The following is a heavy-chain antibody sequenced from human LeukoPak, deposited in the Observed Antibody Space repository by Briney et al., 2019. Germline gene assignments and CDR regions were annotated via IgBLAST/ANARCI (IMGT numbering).Heavy chain of an antibody. D-gene: IGHD6-19*01. CDR2: IYYSGST. Sequence: PSETLSLTCTVSGGSISSYYWSWIRQPPGKGLEWIGYIYYSGSTNYNPSLKGRVTISVDTSKNQFSLKLSSVTAADTAVYYCARRQALNFDYWGQGTLVTVSS. J-gene: IGHJ4*02. V-gene: IGHV4-59*08. CDR3: ARRQALNFDY. CDR1: GGSISSYY.